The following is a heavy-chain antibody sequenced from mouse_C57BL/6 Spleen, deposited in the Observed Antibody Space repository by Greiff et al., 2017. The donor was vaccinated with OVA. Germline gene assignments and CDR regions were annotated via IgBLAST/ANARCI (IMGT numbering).Heavy chain of an antibody. D-gene: IGHD1-1*01. V-gene: IGHV1-53*01. Sequence: VQLQQSGTELVKPGASVKLSCKASGYTFTSYWMHWVKQRPGQGLEWIGNINPSNGGTNYNEKFKSKATLTVDKSSSTAYMQLSSLTSEDSAVYYCAREGSSYDDWYFDVWGTGTTVTVSS. CDR3: AREGSSYDDWYFDV. J-gene: IGHJ1*03. CDR1: GYTFTSYW. CDR2: INPSNGGT.